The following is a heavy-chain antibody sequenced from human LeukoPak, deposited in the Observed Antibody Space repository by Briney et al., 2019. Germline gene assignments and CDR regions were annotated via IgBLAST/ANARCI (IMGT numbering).Heavy chain of an antibody. Sequence: GGSLRLSCAASGFTFSNAWMSWVRQAPGKGLEWVGRIKSKTDGGTTDYAAPVKGRFTISRDDSKNTLYLQMNSLRAEDTAVYYCARGGAGEMATIVGYWGQGTLVTVSS. J-gene: IGHJ4*02. CDR3: ARGGAGEMATIVGY. V-gene: IGHV3-15*05. CDR2: IKSKTDGGTT. D-gene: IGHD5-24*01. CDR1: GFTFSNAW.